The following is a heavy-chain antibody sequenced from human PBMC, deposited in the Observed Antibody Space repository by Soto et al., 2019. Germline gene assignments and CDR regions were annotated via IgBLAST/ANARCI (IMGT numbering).Heavy chain of an antibody. CDR1: GFTVSSNY. V-gene: IGHV3-66*01. CDR2: IYSGGTT. J-gene: IGHJ4*02. Sequence: GGSLRLSCAASGFTVSSNYMNWVRQAPGKGLEWVSVIYSGGTTYYADSVKGRFTISRDNSKNTLYLQMNTLRAEDTAVYYCAREHDYGGKIDYWGQGTLVTVSS. CDR3: AREHDYGGKIDY. D-gene: IGHD4-17*01.